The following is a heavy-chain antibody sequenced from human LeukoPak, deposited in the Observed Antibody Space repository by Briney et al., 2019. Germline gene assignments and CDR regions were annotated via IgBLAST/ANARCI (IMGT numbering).Heavy chain of an antibody. CDR1: GFTFSSYS. CDR2: ISSSSSSYI. V-gene: IGHV3-21*04. CDR3: ARDAVGATGYYFDY. D-gene: IGHD1-26*01. Sequence: GGSLRLSCAASGFTFSSYSMNWVRQAPGKGLEWVSSISSSSSSYIYYADSVKGRFTISRDNAKNSLYLQMNSLRAEDTALYYCARDAVGATGYYFDYWGQGTLVTVSS. J-gene: IGHJ4*02.